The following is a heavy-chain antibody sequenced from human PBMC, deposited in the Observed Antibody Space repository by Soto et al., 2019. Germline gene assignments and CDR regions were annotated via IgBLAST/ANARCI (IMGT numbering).Heavy chain of an antibody. V-gene: IGHV4-59*11. CDR3: ARGGWYLDF. CDR2: IHDSGTT. CDR1: GGSISSHY. J-gene: IGHJ4*02. D-gene: IGHD6-19*01. Sequence: SETLSLTCTVSGGSISSHYWSWVRQPPGKGLEWIDYIHDSGTTDYNPSLKSRVTISLDTSKNQFSLKLSSLTAADTAVYYCARGGWYLDFWGQGALVTVSS.